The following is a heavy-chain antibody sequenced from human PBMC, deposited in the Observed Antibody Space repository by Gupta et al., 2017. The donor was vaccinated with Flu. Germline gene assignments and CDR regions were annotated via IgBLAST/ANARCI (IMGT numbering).Heavy chain of an antibody. CDR2: VRGGGSNS. D-gene: IGHD1-1*01. J-gene: IGHJ3*02. Sequence: EVQLLESGGGLAQPGGSLSVSCATSGFTFPTYAMRWVRQAPGKGLEWVTTVRGGGSNSYYADSVKGRFTISGDSSKKTVYLQMNSLRVEDTAVYYCAKGANWAFEIWGQGTMVTVSS. CDR3: AKGANWAFEI. V-gene: IGHV3-23*01. CDR1: GFTFPTYA.